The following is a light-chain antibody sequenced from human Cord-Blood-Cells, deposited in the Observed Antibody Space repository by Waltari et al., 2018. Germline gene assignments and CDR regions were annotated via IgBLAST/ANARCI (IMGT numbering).Light chain of an antibody. J-gene: IGLJ1*01. V-gene: IGLV2-23*01. CDR1: SSDVGSYNL. CDR2: EGS. Sequence: QSALTQPASVSGSPGQSITISCTGTSSDVGSYNLVSWYQQHPGKAPKLMICEGSRRPSVVSNRFSGSKSGNTASLTISGLQAEDEADYYCCSYAGSSYVFGTGTKVTVL. CDR3: CSYAGSSYV.